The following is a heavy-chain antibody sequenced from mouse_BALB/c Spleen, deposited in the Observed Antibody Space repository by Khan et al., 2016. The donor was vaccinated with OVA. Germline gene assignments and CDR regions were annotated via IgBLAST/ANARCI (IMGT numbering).Heavy chain of an antibody. Sequence: ESGPGLVKPSQSLSLTCTVTGYSITSDYAWNWIRQFPGNILEWMGYISYSGNTNYNPSLKSRISITRDTSKNQFFLQLNSVTTEDTATYYCARIYGGDFDYWGQGTTLTVSS. D-gene: IGHD1-1*01. V-gene: IGHV3-2*02. J-gene: IGHJ2*01. CDR1: GYSITSDYA. CDR2: ISYSGNT. CDR3: ARIYGGDFDY.